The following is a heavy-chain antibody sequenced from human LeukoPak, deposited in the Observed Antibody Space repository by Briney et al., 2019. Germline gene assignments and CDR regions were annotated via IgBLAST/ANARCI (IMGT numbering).Heavy chain of an antibody. D-gene: IGHD6-13*01. Sequence: GGSLRLSCAASGFTFSDYYMSWIRQAPGKGLEWVSAISGSGGSTYYADSVKGRFTISRDNSKNTLYLQMNSLRAEDTAVYYCAKNPTYSSSFVDYWGQGTLVTVSS. V-gene: IGHV3-23*01. J-gene: IGHJ4*02. CDR3: AKNPTYSSSFVDY. CDR2: ISGSGGST. CDR1: GFTFSDYY.